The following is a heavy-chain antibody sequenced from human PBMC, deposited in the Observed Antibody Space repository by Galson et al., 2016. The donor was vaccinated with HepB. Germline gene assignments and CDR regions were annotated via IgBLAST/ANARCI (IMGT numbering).Heavy chain of an antibody. D-gene: IGHD3-3*01. J-gene: IGHJ6*02. CDR2: ISAYNGNT. Sequence: SVKVSCKASGYSFISYGISWVRQAPGQGLEWMGWISAYNGNTNYAQKFQGRVTMTKNKSTRTAYMELGSLRSDDTAVYYCASQNGITICGVVIPSFMDVWGQGTTVTVSS. CDR1: GYSFISYG. V-gene: IGHV1-18*01. CDR3: ASQNGITICGVVIPSFMDV.